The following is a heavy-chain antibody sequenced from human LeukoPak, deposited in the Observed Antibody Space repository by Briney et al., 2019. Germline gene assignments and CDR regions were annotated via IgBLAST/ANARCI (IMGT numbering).Heavy chain of an antibody. CDR1: GFTFSSYD. J-gene: IGHJ3*02. CDR3: ARGWASSRRKAFDI. D-gene: IGHD3-16*01. CDR2: IGTAGDT. V-gene: IGHV3-13*01. Sequence: PGGSLRLSCAASGFTFSSYDMHWVRQATGKGLEWVSAIGTAGDTYYPGSVKGRFTISRENAKNSLYLQMNSLRAEDTAVYYCARGWASSRRKAFDIWGQGTMVTVSS.